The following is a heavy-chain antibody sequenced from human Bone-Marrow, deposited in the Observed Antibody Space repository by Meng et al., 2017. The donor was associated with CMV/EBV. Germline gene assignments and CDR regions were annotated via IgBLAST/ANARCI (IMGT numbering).Heavy chain of an antibody. CDR3: AKDGGSGWYSGYFDY. J-gene: IGHJ4*02. CDR2: VTWDGDST. CDR1: GFTFDDYA. V-gene: IGHV3-43D*03. Sequence: LSITCAASGFTFDDYAMHWVRQAPGKGLEWVSLVTWDGDSTYYADSVRGRFTISRDNSKNSLYLQMNSLRSEDTALYYCAKDGGSGWYSGYFDYWGQGTLVTVSS. D-gene: IGHD6-19*01.